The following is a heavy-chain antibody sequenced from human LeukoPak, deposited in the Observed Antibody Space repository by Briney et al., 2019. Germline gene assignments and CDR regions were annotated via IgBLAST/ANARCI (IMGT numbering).Heavy chain of an antibody. V-gene: IGHV1-2*02. D-gene: IGHD3-10*01. Sequence: ASVKVSCKASGYTFTGDYMHWVRQAPGQGLEWMGWINPNSGGTNYAQKFQGRVTMTRDTSISTAYMELSRLRSDDTAVYYCANLRGPSMVLLVWGQGTLVTVSS. CDR3: ANLRGPSMVLLV. CDR1: GYTFTGDY. J-gene: IGHJ4*02. CDR2: INPNSGGT.